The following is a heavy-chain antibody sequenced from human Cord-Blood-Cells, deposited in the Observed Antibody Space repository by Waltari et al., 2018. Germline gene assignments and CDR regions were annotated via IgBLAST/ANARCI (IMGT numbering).Heavy chain of an antibody. CDR2: MNPNSGNT. V-gene: IGHV1-8*03. D-gene: IGHD6-6*01. CDR3: ATWGYSSSYDAFDI. J-gene: IGHJ3*02. CDR1: GYTFTSYD. Sequence: QVQLVQSGAEVKQPGASVKVSCKASGYTFTSYDINAVRQATGQGLEWMGWMNPNSGNTGYAQKFQGRVTITRNTSISTAYMELSSLRSEDTAVYYCATWGYSSSYDAFDIWGQGTMVTVSS.